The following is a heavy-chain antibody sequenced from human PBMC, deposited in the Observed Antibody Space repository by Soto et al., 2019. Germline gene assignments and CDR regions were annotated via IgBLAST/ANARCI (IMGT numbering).Heavy chain of an antibody. V-gene: IGHV1-18*01. CDR2: ISAYNGNT. CDR3: ARDPPTGNYYSYYMDV. CDR1: GYTFTSYG. D-gene: IGHD4-4*01. Sequence: ASVKVSCKASGYTFTSYGISWVRQAPGQGLEWMGWISAYNGNTNYAQKLQGRVTMTTDTSTSTAYMELRSLRSDDTAVYYCARDPPTGNYYSYYMDVWGKGTTVTVSS. J-gene: IGHJ6*03.